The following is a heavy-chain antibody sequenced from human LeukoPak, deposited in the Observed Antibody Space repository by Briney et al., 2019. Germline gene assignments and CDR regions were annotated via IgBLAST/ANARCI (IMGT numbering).Heavy chain of an antibody. CDR2: IRYDGSNK. CDR3: AKDRGVALDY. D-gene: IGHD3-10*01. V-gene: IGHV3-30*02. CDR1: GFTFSSYG. Sequence: PAGSLRLSCAASGFTFSSYGMHWVRQAPGKGLEWVAFIRYDGSNKYYADSVKGRFTISRDNSRNTLYLQMNSLRAEDTAVYYCAKDRGVALDYWGQGTLVTVSS. J-gene: IGHJ4*02.